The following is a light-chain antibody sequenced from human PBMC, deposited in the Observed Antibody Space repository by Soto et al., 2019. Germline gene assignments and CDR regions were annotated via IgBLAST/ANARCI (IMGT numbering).Light chain of an antibody. CDR3: QQYYSYPNT. Sequence: AIRMTQSPSSLSASTGDRVTITCRASQGISSYLAWYQQKPGKAPKLLIYAASTLQSGVPSRFSGSGSGTDFTLTISCLQSEDFVTYYCQQYYSYPNTFGPGTKVDIK. J-gene: IGKJ3*01. V-gene: IGKV1-8*01. CDR1: QGISSY. CDR2: AAS.